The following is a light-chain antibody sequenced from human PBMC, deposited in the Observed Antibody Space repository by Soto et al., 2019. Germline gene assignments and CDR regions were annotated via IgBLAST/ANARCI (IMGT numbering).Light chain of an antibody. CDR1: QSVSSNF. V-gene: IGKV3D-20*01. Sequence: VVTQNKTTLSLSPGERATLSCWASQSVSSNFLAWYQQKPGLAPRLLIYDASSRATGIPDRFSGSGSGTDFTLTISRLEPEDFAVYYCQQYGGSPGPFGQGTKVAIK. CDR2: DAS. J-gene: IGKJ1*01. CDR3: QQYGGSPGP.